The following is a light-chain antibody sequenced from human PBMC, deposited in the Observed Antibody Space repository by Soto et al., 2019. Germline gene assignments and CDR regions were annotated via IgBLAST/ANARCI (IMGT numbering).Light chain of an antibody. V-gene: IGKV3-20*01. J-gene: IGKJ5*01. Sequence: EIVLTQSPGTLSLSPGERATLSCRASQSVSSTYLAWYQQKPGQAPRLLVYAASSRAAGIPDRFSGSRSGTDVTFTISRLEPEDFAVYYCQQYGDSPFTFGQGTRREIK. CDR2: AAS. CDR1: QSVSSTY. CDR3: QQYGDSPFT.